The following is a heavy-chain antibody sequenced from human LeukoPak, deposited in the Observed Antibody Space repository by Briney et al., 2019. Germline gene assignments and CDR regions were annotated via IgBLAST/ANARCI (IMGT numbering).Heavy chain of an antibody. J-gene: IGHJ4*02. D-gene: IGHD1-1*01. V-gene: IGHV4-34*01. Sequence: SETLSLTCAVYGGSFSGYYWSWIRQPPGKGLEWIGEINHSGSTNYNPSLKSRVTISVDTSKNQFSLELSSVTAADTAVYYCARGFRSADELERRAGGGAYWGQGTLVTVSS. CDR1: GGSFSGYY. CDR2: INHSGST. CDR3: ARGFRSADELERRAGGGAY.